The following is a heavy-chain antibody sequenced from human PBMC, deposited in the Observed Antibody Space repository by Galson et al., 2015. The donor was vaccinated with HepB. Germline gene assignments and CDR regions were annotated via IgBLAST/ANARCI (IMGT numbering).Heavy chain of an antibody. Sequence: SLRLSCAASGFTFSSYSMNWVRQAPGKGLEWVSSISSSSSYIYYADSVKGRFTISRDNSKNTLYLQMNSLRAEDTAVYYCARGVKGYSGYDFDWYFDLWGRGTLVTVSS. CDR3: ARGVKGYSGYDFDWYFDL. J-gene: IGHJ2*01. D-gene: IGHD5-12*01. CDR2: ISSSSSYI. V-gene: IGHV3-21*01. CDR1: GFTFSSYS.